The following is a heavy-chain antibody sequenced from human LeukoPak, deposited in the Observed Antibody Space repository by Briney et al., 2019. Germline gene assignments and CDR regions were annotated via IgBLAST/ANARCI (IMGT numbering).Heavy chain of an antibody. J-gene: IGHJ1*01. V-gene: IGHV4-39*01. Sequence: SETLSLTCIVSGGSTSSTDYYWGWIHQPPGKGLEWIGNIYYSGNTYYNPSLKSRVTISVDTSKNQFSLKLSSVTAADTAVYYCARQGFYYGSGTDFHHWGQGTLVTVSS. CDR3: ARQGFYYGSGTDFHH. CDR1: GGSTSSTDYY. D-gene: IGHD3-10*01. CDR2: IYYSGNT.